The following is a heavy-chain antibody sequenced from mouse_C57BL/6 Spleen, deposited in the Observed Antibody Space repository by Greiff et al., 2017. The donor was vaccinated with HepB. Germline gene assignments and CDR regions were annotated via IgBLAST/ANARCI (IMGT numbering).Heavy chain of an antibody. D-gene: IGHD1-1*01. CDR2: IDPETGGT. CDR1: GYTFTDYE. Sequence: QVQLQQSGAELVRPGASVTLSCKASGYTFTDYEMHWVKQTPVHGLEWIGAIDPETGGTAYNQTFKGKAILTADKSSSTAYMGLRSLTSDDSAVYYCTILLRDYWGQGTTLTVSS. J-gene: IGHJ2*01. V-gene: IGHV1-15*01. CDR3: TILLRDY.